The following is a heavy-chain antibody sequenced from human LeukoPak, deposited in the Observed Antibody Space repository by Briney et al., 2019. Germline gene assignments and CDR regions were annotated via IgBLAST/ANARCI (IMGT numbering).Heavy chain of an antibody. Sequence: SGTLSLTCTVSGGSISSYYWSWIRQPPGKGLEWIGYIYYSGSTNYNPSLKSRVTISVDTSKNQFSLKLSSVTAADTAVYYCARQLWFGELWGHWFDPWGQGTLVTVSS. CDR3: ARQLWFGELWGHWFDP. CDR2: IYYSGST. D-gene: IGHD3-10*01. J-gene: IGHJ5*02. CDR1: GGSISSYY. V-gene: IGHV4-59*01.